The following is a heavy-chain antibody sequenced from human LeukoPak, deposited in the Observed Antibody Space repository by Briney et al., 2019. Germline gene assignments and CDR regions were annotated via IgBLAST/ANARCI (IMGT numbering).Heavy chain of an antibody. D-gene: IGHD3-22*01. CDR3: ARVRSSGYYPYYYYYMDV. CDR1: GGSFSGYY. J-gene: IGHJ6*03. CDR2: INHSGST. Sequence: SETLSLTCAVYGGSFSGYYWSWIRQPPGKGLEWIGEINHSGSTNYNPSLKSRVTISVDTSKNQFSLKLSSVTAADTAVYYCARVRSSGYYPYYYYYMDVWGKGTTVTVSS. V-gene: IGHV4-34*01.